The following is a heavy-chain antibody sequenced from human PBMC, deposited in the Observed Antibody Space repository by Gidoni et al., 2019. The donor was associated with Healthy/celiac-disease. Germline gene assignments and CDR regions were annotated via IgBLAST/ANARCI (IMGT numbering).Heavy chain of an antibody. CDR2: ISAYNGNT. CDR3: ARSGYRGSYRGDDALDI. Sequence: QVQLLQSGAEVKKTGASVKVSCKASGYTFIIYGFSWVRQAPGQGLEWMGWISAYNGNTNYAQKVQGRVTMTTDTSTSTAYMELRSLRSDDTAVYYCARSGYRGSYRGDDALDIWGQGTMVTVSS. CDR1: GYTFIIYG. J-gene: IGHJ3*02. V-gene: IGHV1-18*04. D-gene: IGHD3-16*02.